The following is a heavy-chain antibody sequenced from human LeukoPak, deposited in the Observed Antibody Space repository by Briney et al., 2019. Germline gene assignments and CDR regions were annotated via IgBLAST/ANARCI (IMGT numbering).Heavy chain of an antibody. V-gene: IGHV4-30-4*07. CDR2: ISDTVNT. J-gene: IGHJ4*02. CDR1: GGSISRGGYS. Sequence: SETLSLTCEVSGGSISRGGYSYSWIRQPPGKGLEWIGYISDTVNTYYNPSLKSRVTISVDTSKNQFSLKLSSVTAADTAVDYCARTQKSSGYYYRTSYFDYWGQGTLVTVSS. CDR3: ARTQKSSGYYYRTSYFDY. D-gene: IGHD3-22*01.